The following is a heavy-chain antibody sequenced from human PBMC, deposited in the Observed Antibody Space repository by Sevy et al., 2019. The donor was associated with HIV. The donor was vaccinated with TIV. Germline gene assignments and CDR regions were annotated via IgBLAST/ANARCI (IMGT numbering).Heavy chain of an antibody. V-gene: IGHV3-21*01. CDR3: AGDRRTLNYYASSGYNYYFDY. D-gene: IGHD3-22*01. CDR2: ITSSSDYI. CDR1: GFTFSNYN. J-gene: IGHJ4*02. Sequence: GGSLRLSCAASGFTFSNYNMNWVRQAPGKGLEWVSSITSSSDYIYDAVSVKGRFTISRDNAKNSLYLQMNSLRAEDTAVYYCAGDRRTLNYYASSGYNYYFDYWGQGTLVTVSS.